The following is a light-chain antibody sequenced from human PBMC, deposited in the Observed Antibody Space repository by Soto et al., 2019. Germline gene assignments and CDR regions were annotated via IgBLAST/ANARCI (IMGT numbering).Light chain of an antibody. V-gene: IGLV1-36*01. CDR3: AVWDDILNGVL. CDR2: SNR. CDR1: STNIGNNV. Sequence: QPVLTQAPSVSGAPRQTVTISCSGSSTNIGNNVVSWYQQFPGQAPKLLIYSNRLLKSGVSDRFSGSKSGTSASLAISGLQSGDEADYYCAVWDDILNGVLFGGGTKLTVL. J-gene: IGLJ2*01.